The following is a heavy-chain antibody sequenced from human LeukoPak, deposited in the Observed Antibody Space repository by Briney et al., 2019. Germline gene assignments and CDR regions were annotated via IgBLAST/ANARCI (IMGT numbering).Heavy chain of an antibody. Sequence: GGSLRLSCAASGFTFSSYAMSWVRQASGKGLEWVSAISGSGGSTYYADSVKGRFTISRDNSKNTLYLQMNSLRAEDTAVYYCAKEVANYGSGSYLPYWGQGTLVTVSS. CDR1: GFTFSSYA. J-gene: IGHJ4*02. V-gene: IGHV3-23*01. CDR2: ISGSGGST. D-gene: IGHD3-10*01. CDR3: AKEVANYGSGSYLPY.